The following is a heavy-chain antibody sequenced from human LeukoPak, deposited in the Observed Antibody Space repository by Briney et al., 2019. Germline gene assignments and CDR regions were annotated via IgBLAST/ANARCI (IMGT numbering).Heavy chain of an antibody. CDR1: GFTFSRYW. CDR2: INSDGSST. CDR3: ASSSGGFNWFDP. V-gene: IGHV3-74*01. Sequence: GGSLGLLRAVSGFTFSRYWMHWVRQAPGKGLVWVSRINSDGSSTNYADSVKGRLTISRDNAKNTLYLQMNSLRVEDTAVYYCASSSGGFNWFDPWG. J-gene: IGHJ5*02. D-gene: IGHD3-22*01.